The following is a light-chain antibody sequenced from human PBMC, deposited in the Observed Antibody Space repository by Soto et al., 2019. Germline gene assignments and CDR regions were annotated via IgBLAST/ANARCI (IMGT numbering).Light chain of an antibody. J-gene: IGKJ1*01. CDR1: QSIGSW. CDR3: LQHNSYPRT. CDR2: KAS. V-gene: IGKV1-5*03. Sequence: DIQMTQSPSTLSASVGHRVTITYRASQSIGSWLAWYQQKPRKAPKLLIYKASNLESRVPSRFSGSGSGTEFTLTISSLQPEDFATYYCLQHNSYPRTFGQGTKV.